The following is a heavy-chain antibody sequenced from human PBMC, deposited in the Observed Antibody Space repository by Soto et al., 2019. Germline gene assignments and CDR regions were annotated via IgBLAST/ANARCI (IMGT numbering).Heavy chain of an antibody. CDR1: GASISNSNYY. D-gene: IGHD5-18*01. Sequence: QLQLRESGPGLVKPSETLSLTCPVSGASISNSNYYWGWIRQSPGKGLEWIASISHSGRTYYNPSLKSRVTISVDTSKYQFALMLTSVTAADTAVYYCARQSTALVIDFWGQGTLVTVSS. CDR3: ARQSTALVIDF. CDR2: ISHSGRT. V-gene: IGHV4-39*01. J-gene: IGHJ4*02.